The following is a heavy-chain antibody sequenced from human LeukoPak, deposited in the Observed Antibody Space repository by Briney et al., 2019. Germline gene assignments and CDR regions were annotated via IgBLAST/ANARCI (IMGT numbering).Heavy chain of an antibody. V-gene: IGHV4-34*01. D-gene: IGHD5-18*01. CDR1: GGSFSGYY. CDR2: INHSGST. Sequence: SETLSLTCAVYGGSFSGYYWSWIRQPPGKGLEWIGEINHSGSTNYNPSLKSRVTISVDTSKNQFSLKLSSVTAADTAVYYCARGLGYSYPVHLAGWGQGTLVTVSS. CDR3: ARGLGYSYPVHLAG. J-gene: IGHJ4*02.